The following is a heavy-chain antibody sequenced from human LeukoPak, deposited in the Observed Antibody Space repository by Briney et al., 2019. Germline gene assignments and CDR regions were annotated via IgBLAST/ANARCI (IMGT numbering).Heavy chain of an antibody. V-gene: IGHV3-7*01. CDR2: INPDGRTT. D-gene: IGHD1-1*01. CDR3: ATDRGYLTFDY. CDR1: GFSFSTYW. Sequence: PGGSLRLSCVASGFSFSTYWMNLIRRAPGKGLEWVANINPDGRTTNYVDSVKGRFTISRDNAKSSLYLQMNSLRAEDTAVYYCATDRGYLTFDYWGQGTLVTVSS. J-gene: IGHJ4*02.